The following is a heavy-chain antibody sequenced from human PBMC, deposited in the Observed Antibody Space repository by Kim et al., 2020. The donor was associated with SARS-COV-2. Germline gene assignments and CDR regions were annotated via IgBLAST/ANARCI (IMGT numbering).Heavy chain of an antibody. J-gene: IGHJ6*02. D-gene: IGHD2-2*01. CDR2: ISSSSSTI. Sequence: GGSLRLSCAASGFTFSSYSMTWVRQAPGKGLEWVSYISSSSSTIYYADPVKGRFPISRDNAKNSLYLQMNSLRAEDTAVYYCASQEDRYCSSTSCYEYYYYGMDVWGQGTTVTVSS. V-gene: IGHV3-48*04. CDR3: ASQEDRYCSSTSCYEYYYYGMDV. CDR1: GFTFSSYS.